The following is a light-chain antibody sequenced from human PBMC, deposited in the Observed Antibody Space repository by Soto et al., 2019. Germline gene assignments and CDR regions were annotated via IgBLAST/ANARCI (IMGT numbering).Light chain of an antibody. Sequence: EIVMTQSPATLSVSPGERATLSCRASQSVSSNLAWYQQKPGQAPRLLIYGASTRATGIPARFSGSGSGTEFTLTISSLQSEDFVVYYCQQYNNWFWTFGQGTKVDIK. CDR2: GAS. CDR1: QSVSSN. V-gene: IGKV3-15*01. CDR3: QQYNNWFWT. J-gene: IGKJ1*01.